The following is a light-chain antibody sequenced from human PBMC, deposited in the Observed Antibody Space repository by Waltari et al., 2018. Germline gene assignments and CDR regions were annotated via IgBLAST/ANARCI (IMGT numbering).Light chain of an antibody. CDR2: GAS. Sequence: EIVLTQSPGPLPLSPGERATLSCTASQSVSSSYLAWYQQKPGQAPRLLIYGASSRATGIPDRFSGSGSGTDFTLTISRLEPEDFAVYYCQQFKTFGQGTKVEIK. J-gene: IGKJ1*01. V-gene: IGKV3-20*01. CDR1: QSVSSSY. CDR3: QQFKT.